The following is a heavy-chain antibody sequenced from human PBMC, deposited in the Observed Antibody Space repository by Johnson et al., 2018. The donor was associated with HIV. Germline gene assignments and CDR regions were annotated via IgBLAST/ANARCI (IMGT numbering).Heavy chain of an antibody. CDR2: ISYDGTNK. V-gene: IGHV3-30*04. Sequence: QVQLVESGGGLVQPGGSLRLSCAASGFTFSIYAMHWVRQAPGKGLEWVAVISYDGTNKYYADSAKGRFTISRDNSRNTLFLQMNSLRGEDTAVYYCARDRGWGYVGGNSWNAFDIWGQGTMVTVS. CDR1: GFTFSIYA. J-gene: IGHJ3*02. CDR3: ARDRGWGYVGGNSWNAFDI. D-gene: IGHD4-23*01.